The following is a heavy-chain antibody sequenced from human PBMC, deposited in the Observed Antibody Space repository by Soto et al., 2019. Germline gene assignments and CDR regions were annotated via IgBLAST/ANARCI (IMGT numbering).Heavy chain of an antibody. CDR1: GFSLSTSGVG. V-gene: IGHV2-5*02. Sequence: QITLKESGPTLVKPTQTLTLTCTFSGFSLSTSGVGVGWIRQPPGKALEWLALIYWDDDKRYTPSLKNRLTITKDTSKNQVVLTMTNMDPVDTGTYYCAHRHRLGGGPRFDPWGQGTLVTVSS. CDR2: IYWDDDK. D-gene: IGHD3-16*01. CDR3: AHRHRLGGGPRFDP. J-gene: IGHJ5*02.